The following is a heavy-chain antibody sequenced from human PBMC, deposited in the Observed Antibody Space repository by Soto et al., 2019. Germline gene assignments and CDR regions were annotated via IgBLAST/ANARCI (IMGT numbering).Heavy chain of an antibody. Sequence: SETLSLTCSVSGGSISSTTYYWAWIRQPPGKGLEWIATTYYTGTTYYNPSLKSRVTSSVDASKNQFSLNLNSVTAADTAIYYCAGQRKESYCCTNTCRNVFAPRGQGTPVTVSS. CDR2: TYYTGTT. J-gene: IGHJ4*01. CDR3: AGQRKESYCCTNTCRNVFAP. CDR1: GGSISSTTYY. D-gene: IGHD2-2*01. V-gene: IGHV4-39*01.